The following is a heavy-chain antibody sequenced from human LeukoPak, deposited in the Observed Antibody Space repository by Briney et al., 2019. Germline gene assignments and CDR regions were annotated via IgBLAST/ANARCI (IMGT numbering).Heavy chain of an antibody. CDR3: ARVWGYYDSSEDY. D-gene: IGHD3-22*01. V-gene: IGHV3-7*01. Sequence: GGSLRLSCAASGFIFSGYWMGWVRQAPGKGLEWVANIKQDGSEKYYVDSVKGRFTISRDNAKNSLYLQMNSLRAEDTAVYYCARVWGYYDSSEDYWGQGTLVTVSS. CDR1: GFIFSGYW. J-gene: IGHJ4*02. CDR2: IKQDGSEK.